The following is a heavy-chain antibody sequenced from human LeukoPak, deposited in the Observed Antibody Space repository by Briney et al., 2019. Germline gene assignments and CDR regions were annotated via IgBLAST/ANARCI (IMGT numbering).Heavy chain of an antibody. D-gene: IGHD3-22*01. V-gene: IGHV1-46*01. CDR3: ARDHGLGYYDRAFDC. CDR2: INPSGGST. J-gene: IGHJ4*02. CDR1: GYTFTSYY. Sequence: ASVKVSCKASGYTFTSYYMHWVRQAPGQGLEWMGIINPSGGSTSYAQKFQGRVTMTRDTSTSTVYMELSSLRSEDTAVYYCARDHGLGYYDRAFDCWGQGTLVTVSS.